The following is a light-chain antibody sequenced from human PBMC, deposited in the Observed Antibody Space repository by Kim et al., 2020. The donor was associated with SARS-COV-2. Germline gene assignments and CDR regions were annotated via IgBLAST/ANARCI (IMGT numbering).Light chain of an antibody. J-gene: IGKJ4*01. CDR2: GAS. CDR1: QSVSSN. V-gene: IGKV3-15*01. CDR3: QQYNNWPLT. Sequence: VSPGGRAPLSCRASQSVSSNLAWYQQRPGQAPRLLIYGASTRATGFPARFSGSGSGTEFTLTISSLQSEDFAVYYCQQYNNWPLTFGGGTKVDIK.